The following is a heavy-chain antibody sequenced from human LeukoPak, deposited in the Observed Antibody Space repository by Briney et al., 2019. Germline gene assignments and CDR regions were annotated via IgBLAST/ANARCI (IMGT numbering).Heavy chain of an antibody. J-gene: IGHJ4*02. CDR1: GGSFSGYY. CDR3: ARLTLYYDFWSGYYKSYYFDY. Sequence: SETLSLTCAVYGGSFSGYYWSWIRQPPGKGLEWIGEINHSGSTNYNPSLKSRVTISVDTSKNQFSLKLSSVTAAGTAVYYCARLTLYYDFWSGYYKSYYFDYWGQGTLVTVSS. CDR2: INHSGST. V-gene: IGHV4-34*01. D-gene: IGHD3-3*01.